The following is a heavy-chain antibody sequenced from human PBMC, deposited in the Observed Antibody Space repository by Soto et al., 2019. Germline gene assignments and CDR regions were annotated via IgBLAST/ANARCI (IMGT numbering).Heavy chain of an antibody. CDR2: IYYSGST. CDR3: ARTPVGAAAMFGY. CDR1: GGSISSYY. Sequence: QVQLQESGPGLVKPSETLSLTCTVSGGSISSYYWSWIRQPPGKGLEWIGYIYYSGSTNYNPSLKSRGNIPLDTSKNLYPLQLSAVTAADTAVYYCARTPVGAAAMFGYWGQGTLVTVSP. J-gene: IGHJ4*02. D-gene: IGHD2-2*01. V-gene: IGHV4-59*01.